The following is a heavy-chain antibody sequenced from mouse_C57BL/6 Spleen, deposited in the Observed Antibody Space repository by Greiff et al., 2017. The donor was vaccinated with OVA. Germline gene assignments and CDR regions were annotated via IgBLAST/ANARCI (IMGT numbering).Heavy chain of an antibody. Sequence: QVQLQQSGPELVKPGASVKISCKASGYAFSSSWMNWVKQRPGKGLEWIGRIYPGDGDTNYNGKFKGKATLTADKSSSTAYMQLSSLTSEDSAVYFCAPIYYYYIAYWGQGTLVTVSA. D-gene: IGHD2-4*01. CDR2: IYPGDGDT. V-gene: IGHV1-82*01. CDR1: GYAFSSSW. CDR3: APIYYYYIAY. J-gene: IGHJ3*01.